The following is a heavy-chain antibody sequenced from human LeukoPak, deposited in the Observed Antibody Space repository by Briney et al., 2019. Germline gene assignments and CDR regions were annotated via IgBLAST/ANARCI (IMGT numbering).Heavy chain of an antibody. D-gene: IGHD3-22*01. J-gene: IGHJ3*02. CDR2: IIPIFGTA. V-gene: IGHV1-69*13. CDR1: GGTFSSYA. Sequence: ASVKVSCKASGGTFSSYAISWVRQAPGQGLEWMGGIIPIFGTANYAQKFQGRVTITADESTSTAYMELSSLRSEDTAVYYCAREVVIRPSNAFDIWGQGTMVTVSS. CDR3: AREVVIRPSNAFDI.